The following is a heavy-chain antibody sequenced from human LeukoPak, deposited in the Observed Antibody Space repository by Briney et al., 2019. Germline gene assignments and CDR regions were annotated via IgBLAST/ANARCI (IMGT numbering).Heavy chain of an antibody. CDR3: VNYYDSSDYQQPNHFDY. D-gene: IGHD3-22*01. J-gene: IGHJ4*02. CDR2: IYTSGST. CDR1: GGSISSGRYY. V-gene: IGHV4-61*02. Sequence: PSETLSLTCTVSGGSISSGRYYWSWLRQPAGMGLEWLGRIYTSGSTNYNLSLKSRVTISVDTSKNQFSLKLSSVTAADTAVYYCVNYYDSSDYQQPNHFDYWGQGTLVTVSS.